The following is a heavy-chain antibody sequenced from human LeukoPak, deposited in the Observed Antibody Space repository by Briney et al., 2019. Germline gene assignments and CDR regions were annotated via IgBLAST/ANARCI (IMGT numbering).Heavy chain of an antibody. CDR1: GFTFSNYW. J-gene: IGHJ4*02. CDR2: IKSDGSST. Sequence: GGSLRLSCAASGFTFSNYWMHWVRQAPGKGPVWVSRIKSDGSSTRFAASVQGRFTISRDNGKNTLYLQMNSLRAEDTAVYYCARGGDSSNWYPGYFDYWGQGALVTVSS. CDR3: ARGGDSSNWYPGYFDY. V-gene: IGHV3-74*01. D-gene: IGHD6-13*01.